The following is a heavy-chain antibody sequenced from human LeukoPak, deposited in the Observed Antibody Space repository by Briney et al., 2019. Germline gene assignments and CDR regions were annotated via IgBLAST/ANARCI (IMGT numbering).Heavy chain of an antibody. D-gene: IGHD2-2*01. Sequence: GASVTVSCTASGGTFTSYAISWVRQAPGQGLEWMGGIIPIFGTANYAQKFQGRVTITADESTSTAYMELSSVRSEDTAVYYCASDQLHTGYYFDYWGQGTLVTVSS. CDR2: IIPIFGTA. CDR1: GGTFTSYA. J-gene: IGHJ4*02. CDR3: ASDQLHTGYYFDY. V-gene: IGHV1-69*13.